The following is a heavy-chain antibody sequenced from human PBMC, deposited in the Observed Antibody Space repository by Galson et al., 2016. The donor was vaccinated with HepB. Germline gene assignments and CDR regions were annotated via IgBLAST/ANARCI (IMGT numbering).Heavy chain of an antibody. CDR2: IYSGGST. Sequence: SLRLSCAASGFTVSNNYMRWVRQAPGKGLEWVSLIYSGGSTYYADSVKGRFPISRDSSKNTLFHQMNSLRAEDTVVYYGARNRQCGGGSCYGAWGQGTLVTVSS. V-gene: IGHV3-66*01. D-gene: IGHD2-15*01. CDR1: GFTVSNNY. CDR3: ARNRQCGGGSCYGA. J-gene: IGHJ5*02.